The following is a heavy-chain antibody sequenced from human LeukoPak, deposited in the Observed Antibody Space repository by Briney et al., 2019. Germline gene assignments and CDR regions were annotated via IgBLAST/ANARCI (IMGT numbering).Heavy chain of an antibody. CDR2: ISWNSGSI. V-gene: IGHV3-9*01. CDR3: AKDSGYDILTGYYMGENYFDY. D-gene: IGHD3-9*01. CDR1: GFTFDDYA. Sequence: PGGSLRLSCAASGFTFDDYAMHWIRQAPGKGLERVSGISWNSGSIGYADSVKGRFTISRDNAKNSLYLQMNSLRAEDTAVYYCAKDSGYDILTGYYMGENYFDYWGQGTLVTVSS. J-gene: IGHJ4*02.